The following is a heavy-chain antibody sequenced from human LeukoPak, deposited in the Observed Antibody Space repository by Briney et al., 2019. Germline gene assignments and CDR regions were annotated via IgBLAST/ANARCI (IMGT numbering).Heavy chain of an antibody. CDR1: GFTFSSYW. CDR2: IKQDGSEK. J-gene: IGHJ4*02. CDR3: AKRGVVIRVILVGFHKEAYYFDS. Sequence: GGSLRLSCAASGFTFSSYWMSWVRQAPGKGLEWVANIKQDGSEKYYVDSVKGRFTISRDNPKNTLYLQMNSLRAEDTAVYFCAKRGVVIRVILVGFHKEAYYFDSWGQGALVTVSS. D-gene: IGHD3-22*01. V-gene: IGHV3-7*03.